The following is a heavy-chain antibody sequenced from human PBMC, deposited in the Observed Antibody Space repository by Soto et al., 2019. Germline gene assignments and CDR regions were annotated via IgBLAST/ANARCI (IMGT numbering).Heavy chain of an antibody. CDR1: GYTFTSYG. V-gene: IGHV1-18*01. CDR3: ARDRRSYTPGVVAFDI. D-gene: IGHD1-26*01. CDR2: ISAYNGNT. Sequence: QVQLVQSGAEVKKPGASVKVSCKASGYTFTSYGISWVRQAPGQGLEWMGWISAYNGNTNYAQKLQGRVTMTTETSTSTAYMELRSLRSNDTAVYYCARDRRSYTPGVVAFDIWGQGTMVTVSS. J-gene: IGHJ3*02.